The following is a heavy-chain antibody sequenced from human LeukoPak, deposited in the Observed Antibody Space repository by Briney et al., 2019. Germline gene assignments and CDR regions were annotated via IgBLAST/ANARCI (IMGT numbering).Heavy chain of an antibody. CDR1: GFTFSSYA. V-gene: IGHV3-23*01. J-gene: IGHJ4*02. CDR3: AKRSSSSSGYFDY. D-gene: IGHD6-6*01. Sequence: PGGSLRLSCAASGFTFSSYAMSWVRQSPGKGLEWVSTLSGSGGSTYYADSVKGRFTISRDDSKNTLFLQINSLRAEDTAVYFCAKRSSSSSGYFDYWGQGALVTVSS. CDR2: LSGSGGST.